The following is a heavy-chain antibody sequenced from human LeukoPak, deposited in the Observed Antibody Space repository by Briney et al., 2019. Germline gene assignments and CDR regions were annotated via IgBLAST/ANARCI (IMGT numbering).Heavy chain of an antibody. V-gene: IGHV3-21*01. CDR3: ARVGMTTVTRSAFDI. CDR2: ISSSSSYI. J-gene: IGHJ3*02. D-gene: IGHD4-17*01. CDR1: GFTFSSYS. Sequence: GGSLRLSCAASGFTFSSYSMNWVRQAPGKGLEWVSSISSSSSYIYYADSVKGRFTISRDNAKNSLYLQMNSLRAEDTAVYYCARVGMTTVTRSAFDIWGQGTMVTVPS.